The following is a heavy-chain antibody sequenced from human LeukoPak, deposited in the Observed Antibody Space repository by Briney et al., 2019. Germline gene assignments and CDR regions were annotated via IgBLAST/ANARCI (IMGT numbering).Heavy chain of an antibody. Sequence: GGSLRLSCAASGFTFSSYSMNWVRQAPGKGLEWLSSISSSSSYIYYADSVKGRFTISRDNAKNSLYLQMNSLRAEDTAVYYCASRLRRGPRGAFDIWGQGTMVTVSS. CDR3: ASRLRRGPRGAFDI. D-gene: IGHD2-8*01. J-gene: IGHJ3*02. CDR2: ISSSSSYI. CDR1: GFTFSSYS. V-gene: IGHV3-21*01.